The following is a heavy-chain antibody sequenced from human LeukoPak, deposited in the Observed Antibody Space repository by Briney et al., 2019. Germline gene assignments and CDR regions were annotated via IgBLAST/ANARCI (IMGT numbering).Heavy chain of an antibody. J-gene: IGHJ6*02. CDR1: GYTFTSYG. V-gene: IGHV1-18*01. CDR2: ISAYNGNT. CDR3: ASSTVVTPYYYYYYGMDV. Sequence: ASVKVSCKASGYTFTSYGITWVRQAPGQGLEWMGWISAYNGNTNYAQKLQGRVTITRDTSASTAYMELSSLRSEDTAVYYCASSTVVTPYYYYYYGMDVWGQGTTVTVSS. D-gene: IGHD4-23*01.